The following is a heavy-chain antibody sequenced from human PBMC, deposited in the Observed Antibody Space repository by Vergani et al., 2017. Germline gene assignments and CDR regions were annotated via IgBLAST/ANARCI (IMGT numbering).Heavy chain of an antibody. D-gene: IGHD2-2*01. CDR2: ISAQTGNT. V-gene: IGHV1-18*01. CDR3: ARGGYCSSTSCYLAYWFDP. J-gene: IGHJ5*02. Sequence: QIQLVQSGAEVKQPGASVKVSCKASGYTFVNYGISWVRQAPGQGLEWVGWISAQTGNTKSAQKLQGRVTMTTDTSTTTAYMELRSLRSDDTAVYYCARGGYCSSTSCYLAYWFDPWGQGTLVTVSS. CDR1: GYTFVNYG.